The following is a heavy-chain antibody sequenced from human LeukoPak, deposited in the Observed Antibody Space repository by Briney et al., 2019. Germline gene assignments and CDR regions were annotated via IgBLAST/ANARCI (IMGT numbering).Heavy chain of an antibody. D-gene: IGHD3-16*01. Sequence: SETLSLTCTVSGGSISSYYWSWIRQPAGKGLEWIGRIYTSGSTNYNPSLKSRVTMSVDTSKNQLSLKLSSVTAADTAVYYCARSQGEWDPAKHYFDYWGQGTLVTVSS. CDR2: IYTSGST. V-gene: IGHV4-4*07. CDR3: ARSQGEWDPAKHYFDY. CDR1: GGSISSYY. J-gene: IGHJ4*02.